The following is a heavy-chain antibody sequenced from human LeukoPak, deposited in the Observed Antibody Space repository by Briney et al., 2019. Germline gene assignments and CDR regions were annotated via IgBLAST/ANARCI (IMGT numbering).Heavy chain of an antibody. Sequence: PGGSLRLSCAASAFTFSSYSMNWVRQAPGKGLEWVSSTSSSSSYIYYADSVKGRLTISRDNAKNSLFLQMNSLRAEDTAVYYCASSDWYHYFDYWGQGTLVTVSS. D-gene: IGHD2-21*02. J-gene: IGHJ4*02. CDR1: AFTFSSYS. V-gene: IGHV3-21*01. CDR2: TSSSSSYI. CDR3: ASSDWYHYFDY.